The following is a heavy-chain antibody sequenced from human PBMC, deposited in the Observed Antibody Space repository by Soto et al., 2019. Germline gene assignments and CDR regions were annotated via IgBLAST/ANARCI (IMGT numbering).Heavy chain of an antibody. CDR1: GYTFTSYD. CDR3: ASLQPAANPYFYYYGMDV. Sequence: QVQLVQSGAEVKKPGASVKVSCKASGYTFTSYDINWVRQATGQGLEWMGWMNPNSGNTGYAQKFQGRVTMTRNTSISTAYMELSSLRSEDTAVYYWASLQPAANPYFYYYGMDVWGQGTTVTVSS. D-gene: IGHD6-13*01. V-gene: IGHV1-8*01. CDR2: MNPNSGNT. J-gene: IGHJ6*02.